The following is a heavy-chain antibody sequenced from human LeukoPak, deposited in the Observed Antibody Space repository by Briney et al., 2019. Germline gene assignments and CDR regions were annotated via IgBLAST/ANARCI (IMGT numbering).Heavy chain of an antibody. J-gene: IGHJ4*02. Sequence: GGSLRLSCAASGFTFSDYNMRWIRQAPGKGLEWGSSISRSGSTKYYADSVEGRFTISRDNAKNSLFLQMNSLRAEDTAVYYCARHQVSIAGTGIDYWGQGTLVTVSS. CDR3: ARHQVSIAGTGIDY. CDR2: ISRSGSTK. CDR1: GFTFSDYN. V-gene: IGHV3-11*04. D-gene: IGHD6-13*01.